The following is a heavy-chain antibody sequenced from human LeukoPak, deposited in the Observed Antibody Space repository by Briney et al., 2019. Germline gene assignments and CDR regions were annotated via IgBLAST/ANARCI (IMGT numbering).Heavy chain of an antibody. J-gene: IGHJ4*02. CDR1: GFTFSSYE. CDR2: ISSSGSTI. V-gene: IGHV3-48*03. Sequence: GGSLRLSCAASGFTFSSYEMNWVRQAPGKGLERVSYISSSGSTIYYADSVKGRFTISRDNAKNSLYLQMNSLRAEDTAVYYCASKQWLVSDFDYWGQGTLVTVSS. D-gene: IGHD6-19*01. CDR3: ASKQWLVSDFDY.